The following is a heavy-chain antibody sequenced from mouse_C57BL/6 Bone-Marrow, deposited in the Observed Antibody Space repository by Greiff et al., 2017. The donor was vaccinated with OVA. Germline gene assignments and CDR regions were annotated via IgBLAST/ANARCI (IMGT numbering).Heavy chain of an antibody. CDR3: ARKGITTVVFDY. CDR1: GYTFTSYW. J-gene: IGHJ2*01. CDR2: IDPSDSYT. V-gene: IGHV1-50*01. Sequence: QVQLQQPGAELVKPGASVKLYCKASGYTFTSYWMQWVKQRPGQGLEWIGEIDPSDSYTNYNQKFKGKATLTVDTSSSTAYMQLNSLTSEDSAVYFCARKGITTVVFDYWGQGTTLTVSS. D-gene: IGHD1-1*01.